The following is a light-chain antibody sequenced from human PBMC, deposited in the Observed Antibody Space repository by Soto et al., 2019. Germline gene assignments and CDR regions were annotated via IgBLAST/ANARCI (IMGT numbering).Light chain of an antibody. CDR3: CSYAGSYTYV. J-gene: IGLJ1*01. Sequence: SLLTQPPAASGSPGQPVTLSCTGTSRDVGGYNYVSWYQKHPGQAPKLMIFEATKRPSGVPDRFSGSKSGNAASLTISGLQAEDEADYYCCSYAGSYTYVFGTGTKV. V-gene: IGLV2-8*01. CDR1: SRDVGGYNY. CDR2: EAT.